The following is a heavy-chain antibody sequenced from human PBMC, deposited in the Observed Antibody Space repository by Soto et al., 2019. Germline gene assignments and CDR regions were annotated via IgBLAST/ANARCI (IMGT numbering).Heavy chain of an antibody. CDR3: ARGRYCLTGRCFPNWFDS. J-gene: IGHJ5*01. CDR2: IYKSATT. D-gene: IGHD2-15*01. Sequence: SEPLSLTCSVSGDSISSVDYFWAWIRQPPGQALEYIGYIYKSATTYYNPSFESRVAISLDTSKSQFPLNVTSVTAADTAVYFCARGRYCLTGRCFPNWFDSWGQGTLVTVSS. CDR1: GDSISSVDYF. V-gene: IGHV4-30-4*01.